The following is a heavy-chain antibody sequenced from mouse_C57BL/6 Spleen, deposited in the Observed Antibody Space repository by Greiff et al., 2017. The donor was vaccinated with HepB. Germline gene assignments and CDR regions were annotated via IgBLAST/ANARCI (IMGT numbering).Heavy chain of an antibody. D-gene: IGHD1-1*01. CDR2: ISDGGSYT. Sequence: EVQRVESGGGLVKPGGSLKLSCAASGFTFSSYAMSWVRQTPEKRLEWVATISDGGSYTYYPDNVKGRFTISRDNAKNNLYLQMSHMKSEDTAMYYCARVPYYYGSSFYFDYWGQGTTLTVSS. J-gene: IGHJ2*01. CDR1: GFTFSSYA. V-gene: IGHV5-4*01. CDR3: ARVPYYYGSSFYFDY.